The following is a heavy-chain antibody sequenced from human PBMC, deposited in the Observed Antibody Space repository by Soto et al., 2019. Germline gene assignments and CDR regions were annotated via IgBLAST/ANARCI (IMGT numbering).Heavy chain of an antibody. Sequence: PSETLSLTCTVSSASITNYYWTWIRQSPGKGLEWIGYVHDSGSTNYNPSLKSRVKISVDTSKKQFSLKLNSVTAAHTAVYYCARHNYGRGSTSFDYWGQGTLVTVSS. V-gene: IGHV4-59*01. CDR3: ARHNYGRGSTSFDY. J-gene: IGHJ4*02. D-gene: IGHD3-16*01. CDR2: VHDSGST. CDR1: SASITNYY.